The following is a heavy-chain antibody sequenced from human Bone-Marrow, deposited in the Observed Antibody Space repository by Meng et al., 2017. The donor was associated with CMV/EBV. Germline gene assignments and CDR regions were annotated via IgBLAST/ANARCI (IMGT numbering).Heavy chain of an antibody. D-gene: IGHD3-10*01. J-gene: IGHJ4*02. CDR1: GGTFSSYA. V-gene: IGHV1-69*05. Sequence: SVKVSCKASGGTFSSYAISWVRPAPGQGLEWMGGIIPIFGTANYAQKFQGRVTITTDESTSTAYMELSSLRSEDTAVYYCASEEGSGRAPFDYWGQGNLVTVSS. CDR2: IIPIFGTA. CDR3: ASEEGSGRAPFDY.